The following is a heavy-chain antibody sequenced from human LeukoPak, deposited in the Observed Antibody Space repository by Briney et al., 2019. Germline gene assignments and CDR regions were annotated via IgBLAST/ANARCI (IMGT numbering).Heavy chain of an antibody. D-gene: IGHD1-14*01. CDR1: GFTVITND. CDR3: ARGVEPLAANTMAY. J-gene: IGHJ4*02. V-gene: IGHV3-53*01. CDR2: LYSDSNT. Sequence: PGGSLTLSCAASGFTVITNDMTWLRQAPGKGLEWVSVLYSDSNTKYAASVQGRVTISRDNSKNTLYLEMNSPSPDDTAVYYCARGVEPLAANTMAYWGEGTLVTVSS.